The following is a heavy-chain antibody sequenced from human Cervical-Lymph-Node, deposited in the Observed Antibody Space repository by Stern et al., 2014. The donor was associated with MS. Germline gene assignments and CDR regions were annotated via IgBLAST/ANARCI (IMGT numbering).Heavy chain of an antibody. D-gene: IGHD6-19*01. Sequence: QMQLVQSGPGLVKPSETLSLTCTVSGGSISSSTYYWGWIRQPPGKGLEWIGSIYYSGSTYYNPSLKSRVTISVDTSKNQFSLELSSVTAADTAVYYCACVSGSGPWGQGTLVTVSS. CDR3: ACVSGSGP. J-gene: IGHJ5*02. CDR1: GGSISSSTYY. CDR2: IYYSGST. V-gene: IGHV4-39*01.